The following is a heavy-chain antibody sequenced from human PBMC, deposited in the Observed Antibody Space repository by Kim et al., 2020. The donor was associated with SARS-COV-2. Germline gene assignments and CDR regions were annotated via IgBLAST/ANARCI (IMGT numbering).Heavy chain of an antibody. Sequence: SETLSLTCAVYGGSFSGYYWSWIRQPPGKGLEWIGEINHSGSTNYNPSLKSRVTISVDTSKNQFSLKLSSVTAADTAVYYCARGPYVTYFDYWGQGTLVTVSS. D-gene: IGHD3-16*01. CDR3: ARGPYVTYFDY. J-gene: IGHJ4*02. V-gene: IGHV4-34*01. CDR1: GGSFSGYY. CDR2: INHSGST.